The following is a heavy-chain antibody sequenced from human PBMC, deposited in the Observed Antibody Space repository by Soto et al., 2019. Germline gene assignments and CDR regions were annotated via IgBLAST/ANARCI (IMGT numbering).Heavy chain of an antibody. J-gene: IGHJ4*02. CDR2: IYYSGST. Sequence: QLQLQESGPGLVKPSETLSLTCTVSGGSISSGNYYWGWIRQPPGQGLEWIGTIYYSGSTYYNPALKSRVTIAVDTSKNQFSLKLSSVTAADTAVYYCARHRRELLGFTYGYDYWGQGTLVTVSS. CDR3: ARHRRELLGFTYGYDY. V-gene: IGHV4-39*01. D-gene: IGHD5-18*01. CDR1: GGSISSGNYY.